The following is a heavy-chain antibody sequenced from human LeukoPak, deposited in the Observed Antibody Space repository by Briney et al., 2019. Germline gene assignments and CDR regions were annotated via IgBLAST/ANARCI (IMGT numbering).Heavy chain of an antibody. CDR1: GGSIRSYY. CDR3: ARTGSTVTMLYPFDH. D-gene: IGHD4-17*01. V-gene: IGHV4-59*01. CDR2: IYYSGST. J-gene: IGHJ4*02. Sequence: SETLSLTCTVSGGSIRSYYWSWIRQPPGKGLEWSGDIYYSGSTNYNPSLKSRVSISVDTSKNQFSLKLSSVTAADTAVYYCARTGSTVTMLYPFDHWGQGTLVTVSS.